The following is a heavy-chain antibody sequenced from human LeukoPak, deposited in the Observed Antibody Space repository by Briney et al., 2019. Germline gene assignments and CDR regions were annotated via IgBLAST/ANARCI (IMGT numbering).Heavy chain of an antibody. CDR2: INPSGGGT. J-gene: IGHJ4*02. D-gene: IGHD2-21*02. CDR3: VRGGPCGGDCYSTSFDY. Sequence: ASVKVSCKASGYTFSNFFIHWVRQAPGQGLAWMGVINPSGGGTTYAQKFQGRVTMTRDTSTSTVYMELSSLRSEDTAVYYCVRGGPCGGDCYSTSFDYWGQGTLVTVSS. V-gene: IGHV1-46*01. CDR1: GYTFSNFF.